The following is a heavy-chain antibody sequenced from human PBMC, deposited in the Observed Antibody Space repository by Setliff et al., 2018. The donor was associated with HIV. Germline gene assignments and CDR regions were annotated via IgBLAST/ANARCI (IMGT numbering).Heavy chain of an antibody. CDR2: IYPGDSDA. J-gene: IGHJ4*02. Sequence: PGESLKISCRASGYDVTRYWIGWVRQMPGQGLEWMGVIYPGDSDARYSPSFQDQVTISRDDSKSIAYLQMNSLKTEDTAVYYCTRAGRDSSSGHPGYWGQGTLVTVSS. V-gene: IGHV5-51*01. CDR3: TRAGRDSSSGHPGY. CDR1: GYDVTRYW. D-gene: IGHD6-19*01.